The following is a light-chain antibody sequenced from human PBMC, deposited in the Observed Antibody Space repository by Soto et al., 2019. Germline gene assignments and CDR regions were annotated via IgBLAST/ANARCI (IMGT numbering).Light chain of an antibody. CDR2: GAS. Sequence: EIVLTESPGPLPLSPRHRPTLSCRASQSVSSSYLAWYQQKPGQAPRLRIYGASSRAGGIPDRLSGSWSGTDFTLTFTRIEPPDFAVYYCEYSGTSITFGGGTNVDIK. V-gene: IGKV3-20*01. CDR1: QSVSSSY. CDR3: EYSGTSIT. J-gene: IGKJ4*01.